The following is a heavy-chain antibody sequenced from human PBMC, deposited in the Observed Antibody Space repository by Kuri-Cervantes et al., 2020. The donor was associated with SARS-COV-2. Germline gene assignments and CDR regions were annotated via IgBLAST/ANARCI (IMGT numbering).Heavy chain of an antibody. CDR1: GYTFSNYA. CDR2: ISAYSGDT. J-gene: IGHJ4*02. V-gene: IGHV1-18*01. Sequence: ASVKVSCKASGYTFSNYAISWVRQAPGQGLEWMGWISAYSGDTIYAQNFQGRVTMTTDTSTSTVYMELKSLRSDDTAVYYCARDSGSRLLWFGELWLDYWGQGTLVTVSS. D-gene: IGHD3-10*01. CDR3: ARDSGSRLLWFGELWLDY.